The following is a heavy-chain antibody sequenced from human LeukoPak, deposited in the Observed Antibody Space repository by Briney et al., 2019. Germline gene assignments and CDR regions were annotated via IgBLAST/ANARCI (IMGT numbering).Heavy chain of an antibody. V-gene: IGHV3-7*01. D-gene: IGHD6-13*01. CDR3: ARGGTSWYY. J-gene: IGHJ4*02. CDR1: GFAFSNYY. Sequence: GGSLRLSCTPSGFAFSNYYMTWVRQAPGKGLEWVASIRDDGSANFYVDSVKGRFTISRDKAKNSLYLQMNSLRTEDTAVYYCARGGTSWYYWGQGTLVTVSS. CDR2: IRDDGSAN.